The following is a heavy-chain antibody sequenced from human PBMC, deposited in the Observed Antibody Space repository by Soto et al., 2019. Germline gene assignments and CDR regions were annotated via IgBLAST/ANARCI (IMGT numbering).Heavy chain of an antibody. D-gene: IGHD3-10*01. CDR2: IRSKADNYAT. J-gene: IGHJ4*02. Sequence: GGSLRLSCAASGLTLSGSIIHWVRQASGKGLEWVGRIRSKADNYATAYAASVKGRFTISRDNSKNTLYLQMNSLRAEDTAVYYCARVVLLWFGESGYFDYWGQGTLVTVSS. V-gene: IGHV3-73*01. CDR1: GLTLSGSI. CDR3: ARVVLLWFGESGYFDY.